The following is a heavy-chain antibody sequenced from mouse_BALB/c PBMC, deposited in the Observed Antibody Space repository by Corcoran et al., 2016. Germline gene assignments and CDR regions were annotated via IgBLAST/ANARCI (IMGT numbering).Heavy chain of an antibody. V-gene: IGHV14-3*02. Sequence: EVQLQQSGAELVKPGASVKLSCTASGFNIKDTYMHWVKQRPEQGLEWIGRIDPANGNTKYDPKFQGKATITADTSSNTAYLQLSSLTSEDTAVYYCARSGYEDYAMDSWGQGTPVTVSS. D-gene: IGHD2-14*01. CDR1: GFNIKDTY. CDR2: IDPANGNT. J-gene: IGHJ4*01. CDR3: ARSGYEDYAMDS.